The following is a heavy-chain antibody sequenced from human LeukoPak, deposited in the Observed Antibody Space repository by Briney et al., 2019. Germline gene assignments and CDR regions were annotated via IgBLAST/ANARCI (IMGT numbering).Heavy chain of an antibody. Sequence: GGSLTLSCAASGFTFSSYGMHWVRQAPGKGLEWVAFIRYDGSNKYYADSVKGRFTISRDNSKNTLYLQMNSLRAEDTAVYYCAKDSATDSSGYLDYWGQGTLVTVSS. CDR1: GFTFSSYG. CDR3: AKDSATDSSGYLDY. CDR2: IRYDGSNK. J-gene: IGHJ4*02. V-gene: IGHV3-30*02. D-gene: IGHD3-22*01.